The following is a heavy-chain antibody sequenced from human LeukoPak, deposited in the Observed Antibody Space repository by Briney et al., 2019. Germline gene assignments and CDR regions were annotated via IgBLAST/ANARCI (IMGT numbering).Heavy chain of an antibody. V-gene: IGHV4-39*01. CDR3: ASRGPNWNYGGDY. CDR2: IYYSGST. CDR1: GGSISSSSYY. D-gene: IGHD1-7*01. Sequence: PSETLSLTCTVSGGSISSSSYYWGWIRQPPGKGLEWIGSIYYSGSTYYNPSLKSRVTITVDTSKDQFSLKLSSVTAADTAVYYCASRGPNWNYGGDYWGQGTLVTVSS. J-gene: IGHJ4*02.